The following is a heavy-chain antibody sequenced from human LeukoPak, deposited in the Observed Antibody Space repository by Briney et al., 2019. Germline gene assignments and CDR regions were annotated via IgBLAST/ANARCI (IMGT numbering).Heavy chain of an antibody. CDR3: ASPVNYYDSSGYPLHAFDI. V-gene: IGHV5-10-1*01. CDR1: GYSFTSHW. J-gene: IGHJ3*02. D-gene: IGHD3-22*01. Sequence: GESLRISCKGSGYSFTSHWISWVRQMPGKGLEWMGRIDPSDSYTNYSPSFQGHVTISADKSISTAYLQWSSLKASDTATYYCASPVNYYDSSGYPLHAFDIWGQGTMVTVSS. CDR2: IDPSDSYT.